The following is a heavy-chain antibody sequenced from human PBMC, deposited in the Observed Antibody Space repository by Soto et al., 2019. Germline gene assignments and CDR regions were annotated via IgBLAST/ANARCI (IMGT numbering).Heavy chain of an antibody. CDR2: IYYSGST. V-gene: IGHV4-59*01. D-gene: IGHD6-13*01. J-gene: IGHJ6*02. Sequence: PSETLSLTCTVSGCSISSYYWSWIRQPPGKGLEWIGYIYYSGSTNYNPSLKSRVTISVDTSKNQFSLKLSSVTAADTAVYYCARVLDGKSSWPVPNYYYYGMDVWGQGTTVTVSS. CDR1: GCSISSYY. CDR3: ARVLDGKSSWPVPNYYYYGMDV.